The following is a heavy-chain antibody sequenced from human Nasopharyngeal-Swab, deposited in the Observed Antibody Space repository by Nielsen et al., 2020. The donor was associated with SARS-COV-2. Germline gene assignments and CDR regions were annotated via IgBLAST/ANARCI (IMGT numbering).Heavy chain of an antibody. D-gene: IGHD2-15*01. V-gene: IGHV3-66*01. CDR1: GFTVRSYY. CDR2: LYVGGST. J-gene: IGHJ6*03. CDR3: ARVRGVAPRNYYYYMDV. Sequence: GESLKISCAASGFTVRSYYMTWVRQAPGKGLEWLSVLYVGGSTYYADSVKDRVTISRDNSKNTLYLHMNSLIAEDTAVYYCARVRGVAPRNYYYYMDVWGKGTTVTVSS.